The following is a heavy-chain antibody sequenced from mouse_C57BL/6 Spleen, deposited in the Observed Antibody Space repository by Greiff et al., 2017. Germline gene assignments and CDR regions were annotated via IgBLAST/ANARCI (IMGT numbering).Heavy chain of an antibody. Sequence: DVQLVESGGGLVKPGGSLKLSCAASGFTFSDYGMHWVRQAPEKGLEWVAYISSGSSTIYYADTVKGRFTISRDNAKNTLFLQMTSLRSEDTAMYYCARLPYGNYNYYAMDCWGQGTSVTVSS. CDR2: ISSGSSTI. J-gene: IGHJ4*01. V-gene: IGHV5-17*01. D-gene: IGHD2-1*01. CDR1: GFTFSDYG. CDR3: ARLPYGNYNYYAMDC.